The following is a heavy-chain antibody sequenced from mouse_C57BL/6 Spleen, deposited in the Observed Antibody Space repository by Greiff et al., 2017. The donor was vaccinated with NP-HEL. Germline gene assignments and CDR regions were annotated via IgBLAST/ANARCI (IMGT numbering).Heavy chain of an antibody. CDR3: ARDGDYGSSYVDWFAY. CDR2: ISYDGSN. Sequence: EVKLMESGPGLVKPSQSLSLTCSVTGYSITSGYYWNWIRQFPGNKLEWMGYISYDGSNNYNPSLKNRISITRDTSKNQFFLKLNSVTTEDTATYYCARDGDYGSSYVDWFAYWGQGTLVTVSA. CDR1: GYSITSGYY. J-gene: IGHJ3*01. D-gene: IGHD1-1*01. V-gene: IGHV3-6*01.